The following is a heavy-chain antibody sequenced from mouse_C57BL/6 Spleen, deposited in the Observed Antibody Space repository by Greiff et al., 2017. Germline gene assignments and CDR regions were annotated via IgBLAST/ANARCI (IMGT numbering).Heavy chain of an antibody. CDR3: ARQYYGSTYWYFDV. D-gene: IGHD1-1*01. V-gene: IGHV5-6*02. CDR2: ISSGGSYP. CDR1: GFTFRSYG. J-gene: IGHJ1*03. Sequence: EVKLVESGGDLVKPGGSLKLSCAASGFTFRSYGMSWVRQTPDTRLEWVATISSGGSYPYYPDSVKGRFTISRDNAKNTLYLQRSSLKSEDTAMYYCARQYYGSTYWYFDVWGTGTTVTVSS.